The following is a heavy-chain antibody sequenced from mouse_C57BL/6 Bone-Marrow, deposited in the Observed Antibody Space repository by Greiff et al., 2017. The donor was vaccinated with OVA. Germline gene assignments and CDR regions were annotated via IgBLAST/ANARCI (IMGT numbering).Heavy chain of an antibody. Sequence: EVQLVESGGGLVQPGGSLKLSCAASGFTFSDYYMYWVRQTPEKRLEWVAYISNGGGSTYYPDTVKGRFTISRDNAKNTLYLQMSRLKSEDTAMYYCARHGYYGSSYYYFDDWGQGTTLTVSS. CDR3: ARHGYYGSSYYYFDD. CDR1: GFTFSDYY. J-gene: IGHJ2*01. CDR2: ISNGGGST. V-gene: IGHV5-12*01. D-gene: IGHD1-1*01.